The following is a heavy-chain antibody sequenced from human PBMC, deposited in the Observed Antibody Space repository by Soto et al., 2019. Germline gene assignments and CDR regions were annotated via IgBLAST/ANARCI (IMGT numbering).Heavy chain of an antibody. CDR3: ARSLLDEYSSSWRSAYYGMDV. D-gene: IGHD2-2*01. J-gene: IGHJ6*02. CDR1: GFTFSAYY. CDR2: INPNSGGT. Sequence: QVQLVQSGAEVKKPGASVKVSCKASGFTFSAYYIYWVRQAPGQRLEWIGWINPNSGGTNNAQKFQGRVTMTRDTSTSTVYMELSALISDDTAVYFCARSLLDEYSSSWRSAYYGMDVWGQGTTVTVSS. V-gene: IGHV1-2*02.